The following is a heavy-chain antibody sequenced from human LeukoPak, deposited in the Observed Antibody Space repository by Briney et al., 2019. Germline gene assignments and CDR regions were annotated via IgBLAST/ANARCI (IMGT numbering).Heavy chain of an antibody. CDR2: IWYDGGNK. D-gene: IGHD3-10*01. CDR1: GFTSSSYG. J-gene: IGHJ4*02. CDR3: AGGSGSIDY. V-gene: IGHV3-33*01. Sequence: PGGSLRLSCAASGFTSSSYGMHWVRQAPGKGLEWVAVIWYDGGNKYYADSVKGRFTISRDNSKNTLYLQMNSLRAEDTAVYYCAGGSGSIDYWGQGTLVTVSS.